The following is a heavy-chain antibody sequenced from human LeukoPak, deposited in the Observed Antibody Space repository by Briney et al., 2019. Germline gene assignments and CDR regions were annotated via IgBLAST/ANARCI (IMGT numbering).Heavy chain of an antibody. Sequence: GGSLRLSCAASGFTFSSYAMSWVRQAPGKGLEWVSAISGSGGSTYYADSVKGRFTISRDNSKNTLYLQMNSLRAEDTAVYYCAKSSRGEVERLVLVYWGQGTLVTVSS. CDR3: AKSSRGEVERLVLVY. J-gene: IGHJ4*02. CDR1: GFTFSSYA. V-gene: IGHV3-23*01. CDR2: ISGSGGST. D-gene: IGHD6-13*01.